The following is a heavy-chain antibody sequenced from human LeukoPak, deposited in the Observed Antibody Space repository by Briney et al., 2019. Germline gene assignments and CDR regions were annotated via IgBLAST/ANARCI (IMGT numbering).Heavy chain of an antibody. CDR1: GFTFSSYW. V-gene: IGHV3-74*01. Sequence: PGGSLRLSCAASGFTFSSYWMHWVRQAPGKGLVWVSRINSDGSSTSYADSVKGRFTISRDNAKNTLYLQMNSLRAEDTAVYYCARTTPFWSGYYFDHWGQGTLVTVSS. J-gene: IGHJ4*02. D-gene: IGHD3-3*01. CDR2: INSDGSST. CDR3: ARTTPFWSGYYFDH.